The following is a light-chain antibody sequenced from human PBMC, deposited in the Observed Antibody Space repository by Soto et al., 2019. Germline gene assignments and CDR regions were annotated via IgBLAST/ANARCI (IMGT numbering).Light chain of an antibody. CDR2: EVS. CDR1: SSDVGNYKY. V-gene: IGLV2-8*01. Sequence: QSALTQSPSASGSPGQSVTISCTGISSDVGNYKYVSWYQQHPGKPPKLMIYEVSKRPSGVPDRFSGSKSGNTASLTVSGLQVEDEADYYCSSYAGSNLWVFGGGTKLTVL. J-gene: IGLJ3*02. CDR3: SSYAGSNLWV.